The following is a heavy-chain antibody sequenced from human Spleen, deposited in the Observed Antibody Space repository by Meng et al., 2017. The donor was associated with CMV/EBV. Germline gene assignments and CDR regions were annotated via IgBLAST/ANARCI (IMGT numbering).Heavy chain of an antibody. CDR2: IREDGSSK. J-gene: IGHJ6*02. CDR3: AKGYPWGSNYYYGMDV. Sequence: GESLKISCAASGFTFSTSWMSWVRQAPGKGLEWVANIREDGSSKYYADPVKGRFTISRDNAKNSLFLQMNSLRAEDTASYYCAKGYPWGSNYYYGMDVWGQGTTVTVSS. D-gene: IGHD7-27*01. V-gene: IGHV3-7*03. CDR1: GFTFSTSW.